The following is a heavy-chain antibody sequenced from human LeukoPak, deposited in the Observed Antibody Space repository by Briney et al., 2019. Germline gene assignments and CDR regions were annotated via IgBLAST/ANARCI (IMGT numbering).Heavy chain of an antibody. Sequence: PGRSLRLSCAASGFTSSNYAMHWVRQAPGQGLEWMGWINPNSGGTNYAQKFQGRVTMTRDTSISTAYMELSRLRSDDTAVYYCARDIAAAEYMDVWGKGTTVTVSS. V-gene: IGHV1-2*02. CDR1: GFTSSNYA. J-gene: IGHJ6*03. D-gene: IGHD6-13*01. CDR3: ARDIAAAEYMDV. CDR2: INPNSGGT.